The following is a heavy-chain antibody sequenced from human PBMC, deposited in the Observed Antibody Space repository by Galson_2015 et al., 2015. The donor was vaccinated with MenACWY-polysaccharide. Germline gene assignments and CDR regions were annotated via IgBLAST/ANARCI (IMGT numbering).Heavy chain of an antibody. CDR1: GGSISSRSYY. J-gene: IGHJ4*02. D-gene: IGHD5-18*01. Sequence: ETLSLTCTVSGGSISSRSYYWGWIRQPPGKGLEWIGSIYYSGSTYYNPSLKSRVTISVDTSKNRFSLKLSSVTAADTAVYYCAREYSYGSTDYWGQGTLVTVSS. CDR2: IYYSGST. CDR3: AREYSYGSTDY. V-gene: IGHV4-39*02.